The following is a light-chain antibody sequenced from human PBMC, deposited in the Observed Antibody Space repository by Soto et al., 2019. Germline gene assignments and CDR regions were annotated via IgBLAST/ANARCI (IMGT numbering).Light chain of an antibody. J-gene: IGLJ1*01. V-gene: IGLV1-51*01. Sequence: QSVLTQPPSVSAAPGQKVTISCSGSSSNIGNNYVSWYQQLPGTAPKLLIYDNNKRPSGIPDRFSGSKSGTSATLCITGLQTGDEADYYCGTWDSSLSALFGTGTKVTVL. CDR1: SSNIGNNY. CDR2: DNN. CDR3: GTWDSSLSAL.